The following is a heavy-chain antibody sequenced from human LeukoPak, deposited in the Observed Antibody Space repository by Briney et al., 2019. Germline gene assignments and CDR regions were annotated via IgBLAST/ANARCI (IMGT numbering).Heavy chain of an antibody. Sequence: GASVKASCKASGYTFTSYGISWVRQAPGQGLEWMGWISAYNGNTNYAQKLQGRVTLTTDTSTSTVYMELRSLTSDDTAVYYCARAETTLLLNYWGQGTLVTVSS. D-gene: IGHD4-11*01. V-gene: IGHV1-18*01. J-gene: IGHJ4*02. CDR1: GYTFTSYG. CDR2: ISAYNGNT. CDR3: ARAETTLLLNY.